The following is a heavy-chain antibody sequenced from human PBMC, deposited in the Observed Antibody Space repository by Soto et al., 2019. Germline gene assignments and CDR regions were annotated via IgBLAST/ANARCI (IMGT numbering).Heavy chain of an antibody. CDR2: IGSSSGTM. CDR1: GFSLSNYV. D-gene: IGHD6-19*01. V-gene: IGHV3-48*01. J-gene: IGHJ4*02. CDR3: ARVPSSGWPYLLDY. Sequence: EVQLVESGGGLVQPGGSLRLSCAASGFSLSNYVMNWVRQAPGKGLEWISSIGSSSGTMFHADSVKGRFTISTDSAKNSLYLQMNSLRADDTAIYYCARVPSSGWPYLLDYWGLGTLVTVSS.